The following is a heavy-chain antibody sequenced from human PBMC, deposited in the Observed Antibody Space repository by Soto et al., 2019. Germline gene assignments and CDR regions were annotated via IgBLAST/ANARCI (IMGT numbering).Heavy chain of an antibody. D-gene: IGHD3-3*01. CDR3: AKVWWGSYYARDD. CDR2: IYSSGST. V-gene: IGHV4-4*07. Sequence: QVQLQESGPGLVKSSETLSLTCTVSGAAISANYWAWIRQPAGKGLEWIGRIYSSGSTNYNPSLTSRVTMSVDTSKNQFSLKLTSVTAADTAVYYCAKVWWGSYYARDDWGQGTLVTVPA. CDR1: GAAISANY. J-gene: IGHJ4*02.